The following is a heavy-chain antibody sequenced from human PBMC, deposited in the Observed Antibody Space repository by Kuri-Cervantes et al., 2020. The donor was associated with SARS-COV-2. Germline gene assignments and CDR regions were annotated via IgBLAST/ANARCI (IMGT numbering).Heavy chain of an antibody. J-gene: IGHJ4*02. CDR1: GYTFTSYY. CDR3: ATALVGATSFDY. Sequence: ASVKVSCKASGYTFTSYYMHWVRQAPGQGLEWMGIINPSGGSTIYAQKFQGRVTMTEDTSTDTAYMELSSLRSEDTAVYYCATALVGATSFDYWGQGTLVTVSS. D-gene: IGHD1-26*01. CDR2: INPSGGST. V-gene: IGHV1-46*01.